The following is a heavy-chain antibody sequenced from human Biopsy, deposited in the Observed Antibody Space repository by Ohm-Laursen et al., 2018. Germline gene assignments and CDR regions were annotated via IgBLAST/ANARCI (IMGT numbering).Heavy chain of an antibody. CDR2: VYSSGRT. CDR1: SGSISGYY. V-gene: IGHV4-59*08. CDR3: ARGIAVVRSLDV. J-gene: IGHJ6*02. D-gene: IGHD5-18*01. Sequence: TLSLTCAVSSGSISGYYWTWIRQAPGKGLEFIGYVYSSGRTNYNPSLKSRATISLDTSRNQVSLRLSSVTAADTAVYYCARGIAVVRSLDVWGQGTTVAVSS.